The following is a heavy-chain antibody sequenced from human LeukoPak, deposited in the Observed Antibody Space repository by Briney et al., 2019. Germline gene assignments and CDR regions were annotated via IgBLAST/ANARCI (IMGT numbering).Heavy chain of an antibody. D-gene: IGHD2-15*01. V-gene: IGHV1-24*01. J-gene: IGHJ4*02. Sequence: ASVKVSCKVSAYTLTELSMHWVRQAPGKGLEWMGGFDPEDGETIYAQKFQGRVIMTEDTSTDTAYMELSSLRSEDTAVYYCATMVVAATYFDYWGQGTLVTVSS. CDR1: AYTLTELS. CDR3: ATMVVAATYFDY. CDR2: FDPEDGET.